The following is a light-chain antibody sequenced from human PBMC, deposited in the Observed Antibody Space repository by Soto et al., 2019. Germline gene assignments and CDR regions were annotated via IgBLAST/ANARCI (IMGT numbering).Light chain of an antibody. V-gene: IGKV3-20*01. CDR3: QQYGTSPPEYT. J-gene: IGKJ2*01. Sequence: EIVLTQSPGTLSLSPGERATLSCRSSQSVSASFLAWYQQKPGHAPRLLIYGASSRANGIPDTFSGGGSETDFTLTISRLEPEDFAVYYCQQYGTSPPEYTLGQGTKLEIK. CDR2: GAS. CDR1: QSVSASF.